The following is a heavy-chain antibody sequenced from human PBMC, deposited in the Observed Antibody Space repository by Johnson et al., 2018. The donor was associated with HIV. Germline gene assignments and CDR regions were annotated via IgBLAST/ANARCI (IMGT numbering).Heavy chain of an antibody. D-gene: IGHD3-22*01. CDR3: AKESYYYDSSGYKIRGAFDI. V-gene: IGHV3-30*04. CDR2: ISYDGSNK. J-gene: IGHJ3*02. Sequence: VQLVESGGGVVKPGRSLRLSCAASGFTFISYAMNWVRQAPGKGLEWVAFISYDGSNKYYADSVKGRFTISRDNSKNTLYLQMNSLRAEDTAVYYCAKESYYYDSSGYKIRGAFDIWGQGTMVTVSS. CDR1: GFTFISYA.